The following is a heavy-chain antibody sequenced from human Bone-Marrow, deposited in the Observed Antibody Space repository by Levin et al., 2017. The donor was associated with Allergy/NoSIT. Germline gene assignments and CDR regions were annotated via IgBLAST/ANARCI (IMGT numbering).Heavy chain of an antibody. D-gene: IGHD5-12*01. J-gene: IGHJ6*02. CDR2: ISSSGSPT. V-gene: IGHV3-11*01. CDR3: ARADMLATRDYYYYGMDV. CDR1: GFTFSDYY. Sequence: GGSLRLSCAASGFTFSDYYMTWIRQAPGKGLEWVSYISSSGSPTYYADSVKGRFTISRDNAKNSLFLQIHSLRAEDTALYYCARADMLATRDYYYYGMDVWGQGTTVTVSS.